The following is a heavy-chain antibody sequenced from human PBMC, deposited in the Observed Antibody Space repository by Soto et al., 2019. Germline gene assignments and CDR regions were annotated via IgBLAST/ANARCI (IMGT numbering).Heavy chain of an antibody. D-gene: IGHD6-19*01. CDR3: ARDRLANV. CDR2: ISSSAGTI. V-gene: IGHV3-11*01. CDR1: GFTFSNYY. J-gene: IGHJ6*02. Sequence: GGSLRLSCAASGFTFSNYYMSWIRQAPGKGLEWISSISSSAGTIYYGDSVKGRFTISRDNAKNSLFLQVNSLRAEDTAVYYCARDRLANVWGQGTTVTVSS.